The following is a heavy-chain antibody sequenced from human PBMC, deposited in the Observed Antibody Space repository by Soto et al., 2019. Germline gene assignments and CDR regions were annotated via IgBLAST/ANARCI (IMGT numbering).Heavy chain of an antibody. CDR3: ARDRGYYGSETIYYFDS. Sequence: QVQLQESGPGLVKPSQTLSLTCTVSGGSIRSGGYYWSWIRQHPGKVLEWIGYIYYIGGTYYNPSLKSRATISVDKSKNQFSLKLSSVTAADTAVYYCARDRGYYGSETIYYFDSWGQGTLVTVSS. CDR1: GGSIRSGGYY. D-gene: IGHD3-10*01. J-gene: IGHJ4*02. V-gene: IGHV4-31*03. CDR2: IYYIGGT.